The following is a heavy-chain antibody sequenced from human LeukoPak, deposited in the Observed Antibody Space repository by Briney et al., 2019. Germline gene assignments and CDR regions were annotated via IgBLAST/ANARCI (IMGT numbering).Heavy chain of an antibody. CDR3: ARGLRGYSYGLDYYFDY. V-gene: IGHV4-34*01. Sequence: SETLSLTCAVYGGSFSGYYWSWIRQRPGKGLEWIGEINHSGSTNYNPSFKSRVTISVDTSKNQFSLKLSSVTAADTAVYYCARGLRGYSYGLDYYFDYWGQGTLVTVSS. CDR2: INHSGST. D-gene: IGHD5-18*01. CDR1: GGSFSGYY. J-gene: IGHJ4*02.